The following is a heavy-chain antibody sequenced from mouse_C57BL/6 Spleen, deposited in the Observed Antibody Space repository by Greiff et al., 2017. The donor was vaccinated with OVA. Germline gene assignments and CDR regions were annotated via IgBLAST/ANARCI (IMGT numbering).Heavy chain of an antibody. J-gene: IGHJ2*01. D-gene: IGHD1-1*01. Sequence: VQLQQSGPELVKPGASVKISCKASGYTFTDYYMNWVKQSHGQSLEWIGDINPNNGGTSYNQKFKGKATLTVDKSSSTAYMELRSLTSEDSAVYYCARDGVVADYWGQGTTLTVSS. CDR2: INPNNGGT. V-gene: IGHV1-26*01. CDR3: ARDGVVADY. CDR1: GYTFTDYY.